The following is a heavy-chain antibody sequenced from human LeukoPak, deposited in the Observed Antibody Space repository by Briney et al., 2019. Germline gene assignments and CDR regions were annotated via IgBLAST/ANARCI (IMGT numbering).Heavy chain of an antibody. V-gene: IGHV4-4*07. CDR1: GGSISSYY. J-gene: IGHJ6*03. CDR3: ARDRTVVTPDYYYYYMDV. Sequence: PSETLSLTCTVSGGSISSYYWSWIRQPPGKGLEWIGRIYTSGSTNYNPSLKSRVTMSVDTSKNQFSLKLSSVTAADTAVYYCARDRTVVTPDYYYYYMDVWGKGTTVTVSS. CDR2: IYTSGST. D-gene: IGHD4-23*01.